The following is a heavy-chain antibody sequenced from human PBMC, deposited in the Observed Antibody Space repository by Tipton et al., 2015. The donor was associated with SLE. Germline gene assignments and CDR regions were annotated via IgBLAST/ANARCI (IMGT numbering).Heavy chain of an antibody. CDR1: GGSISSGYY. Sequence: TLSLTCTVSGGSISSGYYWGWIRQPPGKGLEWIGSIYHSGSTYYNPSLKSRVTISVDTSKNQFSLKLSSVTAADTAVYYCARGGYYDFWSGSYYYYYMDVWGKGTTVTVSS. J-gene: IGHJ6*03. CDR2: IYHSGST. V-gene: IGHV4-38-2*02. CDR3: ARGGYYDFWSGSYYYYYMDV. D-gene: IGHD3-3*01.